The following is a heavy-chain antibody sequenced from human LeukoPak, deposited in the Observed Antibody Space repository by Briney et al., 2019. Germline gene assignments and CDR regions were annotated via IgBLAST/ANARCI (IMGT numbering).Heavy chain of an antibody. CDR2: INHSGST. CDR1: GGSFSGYY. J-gene: IGHJ6*03. V-gene: IGHV4-34*01. CDR3: ARASAGPPVYYYYYYMDV. D-gene: IGHD2-2*01. Sequence: SETLSLTCAVYGGSFSGYYWSWIRQPPGKGLEWIGEINHSGSTNYNPSLKSRVTISVDTSKNQFSLKLSSVTAADTAVYYCARASAGPPVYYYYYYMDVWGKGTTVTVSS.